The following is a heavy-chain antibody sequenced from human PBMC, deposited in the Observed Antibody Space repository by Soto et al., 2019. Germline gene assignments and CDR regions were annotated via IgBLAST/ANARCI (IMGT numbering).Heavy chain of an antibody. CDR2: MSGSGGST. J-gene: IGHJ4*02. CDR1: GFTFSNYA. Sequence: EVQLLESGGGLVQPGGSLRLSCAASGFTFSNYAMSWVRQAPGKGLEWVSAMSGSGGSTYYADSVKGRFTISRDNSKNTLYLHMNSLRADDTAVYYCAKDDLHWIPTYVDWGQGTLVTVSS. V-gene: IGHV3-23*01. D-gene: IGHD3-10*02. CDR3: AKDDLHWIPTYVD.